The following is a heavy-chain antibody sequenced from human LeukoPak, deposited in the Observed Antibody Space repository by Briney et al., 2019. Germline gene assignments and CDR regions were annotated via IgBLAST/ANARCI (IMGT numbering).Heavy chain of an antibody. CDR1: GFTFSSYA. D-gene: IGHD5-18*01. CDR2: FSGSGGST. J-gene: IGHJ4*02. CDR3: AREGPRGHTYDLTFGY. Sequence: GSLRLSCAASGFTFSSYAMSWVRQAPGKGLECISGFSGSGGSTYYAGSVKGRFTISRDNSKNTLYLQMNSLRAEDTAVYYCAREGPRGHTYDLTFGYWGQGTLVTVSS. V-gene: IGHV3-23*01.